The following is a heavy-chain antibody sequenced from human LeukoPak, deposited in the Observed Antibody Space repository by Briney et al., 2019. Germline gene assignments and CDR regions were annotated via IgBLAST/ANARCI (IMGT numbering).Heavy chain of an antibody. D-gene: IGHD6-13*01. CDR3: ARDTPQHLKRYAY. CDR2: INTHNGNT. V-gene: IGHV1-18*01. J-gene: IGHJ4*02. Sequence: RAAVNVSCKASGYNFDKFGIAWLRQAPGQGLEWMGLINTHNGNTKYAQPHHGSVPMTKDTPTSTVYMELRSLRSDETAVYFCARDTPQHLKRYAYWGQGTQVTVSS. CDR1: GYNFDKFG.